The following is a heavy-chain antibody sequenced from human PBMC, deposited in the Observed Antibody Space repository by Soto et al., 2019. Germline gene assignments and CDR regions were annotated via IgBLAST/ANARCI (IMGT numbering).Heavy chain of an antibody. CDR1: GYIFNRDG. J-gene: IGHJ4*02. D-gene: IGHD1-26*01. CDR2: ISAYTGNT. V-gene: IGHV1-18*01. Sequence: QVQLVQSGGEVKKPGASVKGSCKTSGYIFNRDGISWVRQAPGQGLEWMGWISAYTGNTKYAENFQGRVTMTTDKSKNTVYLELRSLRADDTAVYYCARRWTRWEIDDWGQGTLVTVSS. CDR3: ARRWTRWEIDD.